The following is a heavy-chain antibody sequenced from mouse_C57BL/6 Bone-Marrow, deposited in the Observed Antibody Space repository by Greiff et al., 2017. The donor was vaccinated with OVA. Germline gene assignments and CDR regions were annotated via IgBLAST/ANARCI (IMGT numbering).Heavy chain of an antibody. CDR1: GYTFTDYY. Sequence: VKLMESGAELVRPGAPVKLSCKASGYTFTDYYINWVKQRPGQGLEWIARIYPGSGNTYYNEKFKGKATLTAEKSSSTAYMQLSSLTSEDSAVYFCASRDSSGYYFDYWGQGTTLTVSS. D-gene: IGHD3-2*02. CDR3: ASRDSSGYYFDY. J-gene: IGHJ2*01. V-gene: IGHV1-76*01. CDR2: IYPGSGNT.